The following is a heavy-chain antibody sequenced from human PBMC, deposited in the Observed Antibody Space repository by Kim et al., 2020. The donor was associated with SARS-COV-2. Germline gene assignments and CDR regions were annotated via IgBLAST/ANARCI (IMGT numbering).Heavy chain of an antibody. D-gene: IGHD3-22*01. J-gene: IGHJ6*03. V-gene: IGHV3-30-3*01. CDR1: GFTFSSYA. CDR2: ISFDGSNK. Sequence: GGSLRLSCAASGFTFSSYAMHWVRQAPGKGLEWVAVISFDGSNKYYADSVKGRFTISRDNSKKTLYLQMNSLRAEDTAVYYCARDVNYYDSPGYYYGYY. CDR3: ARDVNYYDSPGYYYGYY.